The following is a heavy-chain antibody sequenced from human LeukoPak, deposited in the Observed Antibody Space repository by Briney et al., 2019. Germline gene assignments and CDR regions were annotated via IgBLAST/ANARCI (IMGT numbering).Heavy chain of an antibody. Sequence: GGSLRLSCAASGFTFSSYSMNWVRQAPGKGLEWVSYISSSSSTIYYADSVKGRFTISRDNAKNSLYPQMNSLRAEDTAVYYCARVGLYLYYDYGGGAFDIWGQGTMVTVSS. CDR3: ARVGLYLYYDYGGGAFDI. J-gene: IGHJ3*02. D-gene: IGHD3-16*01. V-gene: IGHV3-48*01. CDR1: GFTFSSYS. CDR2: ISSSSSTI.